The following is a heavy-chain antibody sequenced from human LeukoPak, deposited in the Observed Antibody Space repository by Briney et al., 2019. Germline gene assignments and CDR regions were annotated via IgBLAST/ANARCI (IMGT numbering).Heavy chain of an antibody. CDR2: MSGSGGSA. V-gene: IGHV3-23*01. CDR1: GFTFSSYA. J-gene: IGHJ4*02. D-gene: IGHD2-2*01. Sequence: GGSLRLSCAASGFTFSSYAMSWVRQAPGKGLEWVSAMSGSGGSAYYADSVKGRFTISRDNSKNTLYLQMNSLRAEDTAVYYCAKREGIVVVPAAAFDYWGQGTLVTVSS. CDR3: AKREGIVVVPAAAFDY.